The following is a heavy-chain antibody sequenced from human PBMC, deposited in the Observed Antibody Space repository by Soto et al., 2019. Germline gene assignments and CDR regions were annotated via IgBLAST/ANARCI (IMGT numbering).Heavy chain of an antibody. CDR1: GGSVSSGSYY. Sequence: SETLSLTCTVSGGSVSSGSYYWSGIRHPPGKGLEWIGYIYYSGSTNYNPSLKSRVTISVDTSKNQFSLKLSSVTAADTAVYYCARDRSGWELRNFDYWGQGTVVTVSA. CDR2: IYYSGST. CDR3: ARDRSGWELRNFDY. J-gene: IGHJ4*01. D-gene: IGHD1-26*01. V-gene: IGHV4-61*01.